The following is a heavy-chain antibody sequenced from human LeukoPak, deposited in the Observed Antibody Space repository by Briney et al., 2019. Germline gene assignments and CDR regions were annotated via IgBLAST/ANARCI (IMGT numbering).Heavy chain of an antibody. CDR1: GFTFSSYG. Sequence: PGGSLRLSCAASGFTFSSYGMHWVRQAPGKGLEWVAVISYDGSNKYYADSVKGRFTISRDNSKNTLYLQMNSLRAEDTAVYYCAKDPRTRVRGVTITFTYFQHWGQGTLVTVSS. D-gene: IGHD3-10*01. J-gene: IGHJ1*01. CDR2: ISYDGSNK. CDR3: AKDPRTRVRGVTITFTYFQH. V-gene: IGHV3-30*18.